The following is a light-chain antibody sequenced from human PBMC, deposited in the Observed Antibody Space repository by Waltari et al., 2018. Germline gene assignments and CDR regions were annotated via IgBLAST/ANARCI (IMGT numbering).Light chain of an antibody. CDR1: SSDIGSNY. Sequence: QSVLTQAPSASGTPGQRVTLSCFGSSSDIGSNYVYWYQPLPGTAPKPLIYGNSNRPSGVPDRFSGSKSGTSASLAITGLQAEDEADYYCQSYDSSLSGVVFGGGTKLTVL. J-gene: IGLJ2*01. CDR3: QSYDSSLSGVV. V-gene: IGLV1-40*01. CDR2: GNS.